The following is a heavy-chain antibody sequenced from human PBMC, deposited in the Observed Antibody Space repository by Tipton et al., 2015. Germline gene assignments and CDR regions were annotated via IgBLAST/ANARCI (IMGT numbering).Heavy chain of an antibody. CDR3: ARLVGVGSYYFDY. Sequence: GSLRLSCAASGFTFTDYYMSWLRQAPGKGLEWLSFINTNSRTTYYIDSVKGRFTISRDNSKNTLYLQMNSLRAEDTAVYYCARLVGVGSYYFDYWGQGTLVTVSS. D-gene: IGHD2-15*01. J-gene: IGHJ4*02. CDR2: INTNSRTT. CDR1: GFTFTDYY. V-gene: IGHV3-11*01.